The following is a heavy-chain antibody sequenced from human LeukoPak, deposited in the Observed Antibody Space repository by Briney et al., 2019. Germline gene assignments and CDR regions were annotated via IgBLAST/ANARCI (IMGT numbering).Heavy chain of an antibody. CDR3: ARNGYGSGWHYFDY. V-gene: IGHV3-48*03. J-gene: IGHJ4*02. D-gene: IGHD6-19*01. CDR1: GFTFSSYE. Sequence: PGGSLRLSCAATGFTFSSYEMNWVRQAPGKGLEWVSYISAGNTIYYADSVKGRFTVSRNNAKNSLFLQVNSLRAEDTAIYYCARNGYGSGWHYFDYWGQGTPVTVSS. CDR2: ISAGNTI.